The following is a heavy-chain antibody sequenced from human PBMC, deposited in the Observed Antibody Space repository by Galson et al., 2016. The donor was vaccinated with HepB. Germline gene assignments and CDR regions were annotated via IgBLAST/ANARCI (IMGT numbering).Heavy chain of an antibody. CDR1: GGSISTGGYY. CDR3: ARGLGRDCNKIGCYLNWFDS. V-gene: IGHV4-31*03. D-gene: IGHD2/OR15-2a*01. CDR2: PYFGGNT. Sequence: TLSLTCTVSGGSISTGGYYWTWIRHHPGKGLELPGYPYFGGNTYDNPSVRSRATISVDTSKNQFPLRLTSVTAADTAVYYCARGLGRDCNKIGCYLNWFDSWGQGTLVSVSS. J-gene: IGHJ5*01.